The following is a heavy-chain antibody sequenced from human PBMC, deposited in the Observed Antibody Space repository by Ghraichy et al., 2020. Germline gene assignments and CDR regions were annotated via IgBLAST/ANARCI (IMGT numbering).Heavy chain of an antibody. J-gene: IGHJ4*02. CDR1: GGSFSGYY. Sequence: SETLSLTCAVYGGSFSGYYWSWIRQPPGKGLEWIGEINHSGSTNYNPSLKSRVTISVDTSKNQFSLKLSSVTAADTAVYSCARGGYSGYDPGKSFDYWGQGTLVTVSS. D-gene: IGHD5-12*01. V-gene: IGHV4-34*01. CDR2: INHSGST. CDR3: ARGGYSGYDPGKSFDY.